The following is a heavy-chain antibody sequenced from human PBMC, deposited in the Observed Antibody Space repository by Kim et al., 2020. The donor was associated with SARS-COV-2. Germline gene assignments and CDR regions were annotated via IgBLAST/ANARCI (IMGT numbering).Heavy chain of an antibody. J-gene: IGHJ6*02. CDR1: GYTFTSYG. CDR2: ISAYNGNT. V-gene: IGHV1-18*04. CDR3: ARDPQPPMVADAYYYYYGMDV. D-gene: IGHD5-12*01. Sequence: ASVKVSCKASGYTFTSYGISWVRQAPGQGLEWMGWISAYNGNTNYAQKLQGRVTMTTDTSTSTAYMELRSLRSDDTAVYYCARDPQPPMVADAYYYYYGMDVWGQGTTVTVSS.